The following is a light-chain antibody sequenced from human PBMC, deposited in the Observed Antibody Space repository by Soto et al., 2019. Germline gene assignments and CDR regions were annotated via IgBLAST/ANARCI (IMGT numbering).Light chain of an antibody. CDR1: QSVTSSY. Sequence: EIVLTQSPGTLSLSLGERATLSCRASQSVTSSYLAWYQQKPGQAPRLLIYGAYSRATGISDRFSGSGSGTEFTLTISRLEPEDFAVYYCQQYDRSPPTFGQGSKVEIK. V-gene: IGKV3-20*01. CDR3: QQYDRSPPT. J-gene: IGKJ1*01. CDR2: GAY.